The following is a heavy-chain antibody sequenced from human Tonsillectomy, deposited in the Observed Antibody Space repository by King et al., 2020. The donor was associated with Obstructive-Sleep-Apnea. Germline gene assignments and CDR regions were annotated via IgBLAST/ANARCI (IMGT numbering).Heavy chain of an antibody. CDR1: GFTFDDYA. D-gene: IGHD5-12*01. V-gene: IGHV3-9*01. J-gene: IGHJ6*02. CDR2: ISWNSGNI. Sequence: EVQLVESGGGLVQPGRSLRLSCAASGFTFDDYAMHWVRQAPGKGLEWVSGISWNSGNIVYADSVKGRFTISRDNAKNSLYLQMNSLRAEDTALYYCAKVGEPIILYYGMDVWGQGTTVTVSS. CDR3: AKVGEPIILYYGMDV.